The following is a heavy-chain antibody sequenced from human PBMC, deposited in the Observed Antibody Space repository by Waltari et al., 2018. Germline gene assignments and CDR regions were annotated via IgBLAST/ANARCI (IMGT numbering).Heavy chain of an antibody. D-gene: IGHD3-22*01. J-gene: IGHJ4*02. CDR1: GFPFTNYR. V-gene: IGHV3-7*03. Sequence: EVQLVESGGDLVQPGGSLRLSCAASGFPFTNYRMSWVRQAPGKGLERVANMNEDGSEKYYVDSVEGRFTISRDNAKNSLYLQMNSLRAEDTAVYYCVRDDSTGHYYFDYWGQGTLVTVSS. CDR2: MNEDGSEK. CDR3: VRDDSTGHYYFDY.